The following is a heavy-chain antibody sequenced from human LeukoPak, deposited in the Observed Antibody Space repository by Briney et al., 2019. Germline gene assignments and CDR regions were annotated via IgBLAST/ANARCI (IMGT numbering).Heavy chain of an antibody. CDR2: YSSSGSTI. V-gene: IGHV3-11*01. CDR3: ATQGTGTTPDRPFYYYYGMDV. CDR1: GFTFSDYY. D-gene: IGHD1-1*01. Sequence: KPGGPLRLSCAASGFTFSDYYMSWIRQAPGKGLEWVSYYSSSGSTIYYADSVKGRFTISRDNAKNSLYLQMNSLRAEDTAVYYCATQGTGTTPDRPFYYYYGMDVWGQGTTVTVSS. J-gene: IGHJ6*02.